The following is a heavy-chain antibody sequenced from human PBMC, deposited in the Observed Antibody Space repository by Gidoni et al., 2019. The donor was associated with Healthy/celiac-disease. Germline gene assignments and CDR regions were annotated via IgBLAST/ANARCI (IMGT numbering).Heavy chain of an antibody. CDR3: ARGYDFWSGAHPYYYYGMDV. D-gene: IGHD3-3*01. CDR1: GFTFSNYS. J-gene: IGHJ6*02. Sequence: SGFTFSNYSMNWVRQAPGQGLEWVSYISSSSSTIYYADSVKGRFTISRDNAKNSLYLQMNSLRAENTAVYYCARGYDFWSGAHPYYYYGMDVWGQGTTVTVSS. V-gene: IGHV3-48*01. CDR2: ISSSSSTI.